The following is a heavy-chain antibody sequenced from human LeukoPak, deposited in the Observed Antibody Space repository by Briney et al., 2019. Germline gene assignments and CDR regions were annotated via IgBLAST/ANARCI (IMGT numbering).Heavy chain of an antibody. J-gene: IGHJ3*02. Sequence: VASVKVSCKASGYTFTSYGISWVRQAPGQGLEWMGCISAYNGNTNYAQKLQGRVTITTDKSTSTAYMELRSLRSDDTAVYYCARSLVGDAFDIWGQGTMVTVSS. CDR1: GYTFTSYG. CDR3: ARSLVGDAFDI. D-gene: IGHD2-8*02. CDR2: ISAYNGNT. V-gene: IGHV1-18*01.